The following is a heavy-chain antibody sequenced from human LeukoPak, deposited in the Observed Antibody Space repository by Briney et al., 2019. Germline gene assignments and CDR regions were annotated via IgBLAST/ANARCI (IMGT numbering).Heavy chain of an antibody. CDR3: ARGHMITFGGVIDNNWFDP. CDR2: IYHSGST. CDR1: GGSISSGGYS. V-gene: IGHV4-30-2*01. D-gene: IGHD3-16*02. J-gene: IGHJ5*02. Sequence: SETLSLTCTVSGGSISSGGYSWSWIRQPPGKGLEWIGYIYHSGSTYYNPSLKSRVTISVDRSKNQFSLKLSSVTAADTAVYYCARGHMITFGGVIDNNWFDPWGQGTLVTVSS.